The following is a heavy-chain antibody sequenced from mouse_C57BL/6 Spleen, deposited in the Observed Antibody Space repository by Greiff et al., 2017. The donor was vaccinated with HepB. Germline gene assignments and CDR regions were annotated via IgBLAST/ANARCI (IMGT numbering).Heavy chain of an antibody. J-gene: IGHJ2*01. V-gene: IGHV1-82*01. CDR1: GYAFSSSW. D-gene: IGHD2-4*01. CDR3: ARRGYDYDGFDY. CDR2: IYPGDGDT. Sequence: VMLVESGPELVKPGASVKISCKASGYAFSSSWMNWVKQRPGKGLEWIGRIYPGDGDTNYNGKFKGKATLTADKSSSTAYMQLSSLTSEDSAVYFCARRGYDYDGFDYWGQGTTLTVSS.